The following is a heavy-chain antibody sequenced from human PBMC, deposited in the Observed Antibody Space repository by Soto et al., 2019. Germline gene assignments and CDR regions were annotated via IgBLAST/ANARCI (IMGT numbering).Heavy chain of an antibody. J-gene: IGHJ4*02. CDR2: IVSDDGKT. D-gene: IGHD2-15*01. Sequence: VQLLESGGGLIQPGGSLTLSLVAPEFTFSSYAMNWVSQGPGSGLEGVAVIVSDDGKTYYANAVKGRFSISRDNSKNTLFLQMDSLRVEGTATYYFVKAGYSSGLLWGQGTLVTV. CDR3: VKAGYSSGLL. V-gene: IGHV3-23*01. CDR1: EFTFSSYA.